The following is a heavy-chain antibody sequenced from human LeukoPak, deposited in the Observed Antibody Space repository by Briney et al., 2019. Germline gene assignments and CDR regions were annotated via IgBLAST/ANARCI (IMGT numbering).Heavy chain of an antibody. J-gene: IGHJ4*02. CDR3: AKDYSGSLRGYFDY. CDR2: ISYDGSNK. CDR1: GFTFSSYV. V-gene: IGHV3-30*18. D-gene: IGHD1-26*01. Sequence: PGGSLRLSCAASGFTFSSYVMHWVRQAPAKGLEWVAVISYDGSNKYYADSVKGRFTISRDNSKNTLYLQMNSLRAEDTAVYYCAKDYSGSLRGYFDYWGQGTLVTVSS.